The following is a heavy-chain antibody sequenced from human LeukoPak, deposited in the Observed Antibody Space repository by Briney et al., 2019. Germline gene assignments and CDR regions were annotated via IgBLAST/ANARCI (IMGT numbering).Heavy chain of an antibody. CDR3: AKDRSTRSSYGDAFDI. CDR1: GFIFADYT. D-gene: IGHD6-6*01. J-gene: IGHJ3*02. CDR2: IGWHGGAI. Sequence: PGRSLRLSCAASGFIFADYTLHWVRLPPGKGLEWISGIGWHGGAIVYADSVKGRFSISRDNAKNSLYLQMNSLTAEDTALFFCAKDRSTRSSYGDAFDIWGQGTVVTVSS. V-gene: IGHV3-9*01.